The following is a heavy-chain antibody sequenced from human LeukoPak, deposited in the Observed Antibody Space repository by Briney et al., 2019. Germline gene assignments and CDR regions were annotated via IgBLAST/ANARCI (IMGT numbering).Heavy chain of an antibody. CDR2: IIPICGTA. Sequence: ASVMVSCNASGGTIRSQAISWVLHAPGSRVECVGGIIPICGTANYAQKLQGRGTINAVESTSKEHMVLRNLQSDDPAVYYCARSPLTYSGSYYKFDYWGQGTLVSVPS. D-gene: IGHD1-26*01. CDR3: ARSPLTYSGSYYKFDY. J-gene: IGHJ4*02. CDR1: GGTIRSQA. V-gene: IGHV1-69*13.